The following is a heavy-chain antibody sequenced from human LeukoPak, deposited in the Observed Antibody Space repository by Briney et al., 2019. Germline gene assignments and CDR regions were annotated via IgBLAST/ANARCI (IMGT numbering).Heavy chain of an antibody. CDR2: ISPSGDIT. Sequence: GGSLRLSCAASGFTFSNHGMNWVRQAPGKGLEWVSGISPSGDITYYVDSMKGRFTISRDNSKNTVYLEVSSLTAEDTAVYYCAKDDAWLRFGEWSQGTLVTVSS. J-gene: IGHJ4*02. CDR1: GFTFSNHG. CDR3: AKDDAWLRFGE. V-gene: IGHV3-23*01. D-gene: IGHD3-16*01.